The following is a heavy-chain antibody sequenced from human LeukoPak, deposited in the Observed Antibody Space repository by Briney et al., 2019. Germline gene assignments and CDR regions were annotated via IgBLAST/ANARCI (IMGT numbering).Heavy chain of an antibody. J-gene: IGHJ4*02. V-gene: IGHV3-48*01. D-gene: IGHD6-13*01. Sequence: GGSLRLSCAASGFTFSSYAMSWVRQAPGKGLEWVSYISSSSSTIYYADSVKGRFTISRDNAKNSLYLQMNSLRAEDTAVYYCARGVMAAAGKNPLDYWGQGTLVTVSS. CDR3: ARGVMAAAGKNPLDY. CDR1: GFTFSSYA. CDR2: ISSSSSTI.